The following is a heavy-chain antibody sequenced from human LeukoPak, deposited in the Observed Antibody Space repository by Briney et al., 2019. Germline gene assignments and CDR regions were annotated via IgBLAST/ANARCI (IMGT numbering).Heavy chain of an antibody. J-gene: IGHJ4*02. CDR3: AMLGGPIDVNY. CDR2: ISGSGGST. CDR1: GFTFNSYA. V-gene: IGHV3-23*01. Sequence: GGSLRLSYTASGFTFNSYAMNWVRQAPGKGLEWVSAISGSGGSTYYADSAKGRFTISRDNSKNTLYLQMNSLRAEDTAVYYCAMLGGPIDVNYWGQGTLVTVSS. D-gene: IGHD4-23*01.